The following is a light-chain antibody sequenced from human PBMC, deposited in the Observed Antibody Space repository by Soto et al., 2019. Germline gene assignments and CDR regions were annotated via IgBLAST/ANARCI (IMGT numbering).Light chain of an antibody. CDR1: QTVSSK. CDR3: HQRKSWPRT. V-gene: IGKV3-11*01. Sequence: EIVLTQSPATLSSSPGERATLSCRASQTVSSKLAWYQHKPVQSPRLLIYDTSNRATGIPARFSGSGSGTDFTLTISSLGPEDFAVYYCHQRKSWPRTFGQGTKVDIK. J-gene: IGKJ1*01. CDR2: DTS.